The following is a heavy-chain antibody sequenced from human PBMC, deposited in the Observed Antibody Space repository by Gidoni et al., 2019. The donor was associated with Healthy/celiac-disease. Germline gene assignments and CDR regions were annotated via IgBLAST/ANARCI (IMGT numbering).Heavy chain of an antibody. J-gene: IGHJ4*02. CDR1: GFTFSSYA. CDR2: ISGSGGST. V-gene: IGHV3-23*01. CDR3: AKDSRGYDYVWGSYRHGYYFDY. D-gene: IGHD3-16*02. Sequence: LSCAASGFTFSSYAMSWVRQAPGKGLEWVSAISGSGGSTYYADSVKGRFTISRDNSKNTRYLQMNSLRAEDTAVYYCAKDSRGYDYVWGSYRHGYYFDYWGQGTLVTVSS.